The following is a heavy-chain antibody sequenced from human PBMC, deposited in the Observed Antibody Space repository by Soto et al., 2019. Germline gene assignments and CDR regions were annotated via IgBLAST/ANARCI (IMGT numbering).Heavy chain of an antibody. CDR1: GGSISSSSYY. CDR3: ARHRVSGDYYLDY. CDR2: IYYSGST. D-gene: IGHD4-17*01. J-gene: IGHJ4*02. V-gene: IGHV4-39*01. Sequence: QLQLQESGPGLVKPSETLYLTCTVSGGSISSSSYYWGWIRQPPGKGLEWIGSIYYSGSTYYNPSLTSRVTISVDTSKSQFSLKLSSVTAADTAVYYCARHRVSGDYYLDYWGQGTLVTVSS.